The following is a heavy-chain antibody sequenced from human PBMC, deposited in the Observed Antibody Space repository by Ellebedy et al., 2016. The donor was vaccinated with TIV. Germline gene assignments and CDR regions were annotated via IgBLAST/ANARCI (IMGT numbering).Heavy chain of an antibody. CDR1: GFTFSSYA. Sequence: GESLKISCAASGFTFSSYAMTWVRQAPGKGLEWVSVISVIVVTTYYADSVKGRFTISRDNSKDTLFLQMNSLRAEDTAIYFCERDPVGVGPAFDVWGQGTMVSVSS. CDR2: ISVIVVTT. V-gene: IGHV3-23*01. J-gene: IGHJ3*01. D-gene: IGHD4-23*01. CDR3: ERDPVGVGPAFDV.